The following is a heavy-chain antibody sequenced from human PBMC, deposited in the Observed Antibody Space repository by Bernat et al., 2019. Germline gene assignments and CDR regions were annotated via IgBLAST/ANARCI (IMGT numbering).Heavy chain of an antibody. Sequence: EVQVVESGGGLVKPGGSLRLSCAASGFTFSSYSMNWVRQAPGKGLEWVSSISSSRSNRYYADSVKGRFTISRDNAKNSLYLQMNSLRAEDSAVYYCAREGNQLLYTNAFDIWGQGTMVTVSS. CDR2: ISSSRSNR. J-gene: IGHJ3*02. CDR1: GFTFSSYS. CDR3: AREGNQLLYTNAFDI. D-gene: IGHD2-2*02. V-gene: IGHV3-21*01.